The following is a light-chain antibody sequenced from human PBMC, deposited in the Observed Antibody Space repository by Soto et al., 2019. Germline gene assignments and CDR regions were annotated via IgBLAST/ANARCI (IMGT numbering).Light chain of an antibody. Sequence: AIRMTQSPSSFSASTGDRVTITCRASQGISSYLAWYQQKPGKAPKLLIYAASTLQSGVPSRYSGSGSGTDFNLTISCLQSEDFATYYCQQYYSYAPWTFGQGTKVEIK. CDR2: AAS. V-gene: IGKV1-8*01. CDR3: QQYYSYAPWT. J-gene: IGKJ1*01. CDR1: QGISSY.